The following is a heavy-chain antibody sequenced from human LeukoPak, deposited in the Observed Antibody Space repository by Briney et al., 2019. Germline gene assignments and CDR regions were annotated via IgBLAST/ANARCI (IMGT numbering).Heavy chain of an antibody. CDR1: GFTFSSYS. D-gene: IGHD3-9*01. Sequence: PGGSLRLSCAASGFTFSSYSMNWVRQAPGKGLEWVSSISGSSSYIYYADSVKGRFTISRDNAKNSLYLQMNSLRAEDTAVYYCARDALRYFDWLLADPHYYYGMDVWGKGTTVIVSS. J-gene: IGHJ6*04. V-gene: IGHV3-21*01. CDR3: ARDALRYFDWLLADPHYYYGMDV. CDR2: ISGSSSYI.